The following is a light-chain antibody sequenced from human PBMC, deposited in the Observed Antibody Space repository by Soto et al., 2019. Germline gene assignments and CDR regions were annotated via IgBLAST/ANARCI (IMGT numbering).Light chain of an antibody. CDR3: QQRSIWPPIT. V-gene: IGKV3-11*01. CDR2: DAS. J-gene: IGKJ5*01. CDR1: QSVSSY. Sequence: EIVLTQSPATLSLSPGERATLSCRASQSVSSYLAWYQQKPGQSPRLLIYDASNRATGIAARFSGSRSGTDFTLTISSLEPEDFAVYYCQQRSIWPPITFGQGTRLEIK.